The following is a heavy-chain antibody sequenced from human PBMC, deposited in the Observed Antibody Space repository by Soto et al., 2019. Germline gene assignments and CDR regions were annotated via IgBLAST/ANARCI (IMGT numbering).Heavy chain of an antibody. CDR1: GGSISSGGYY. Sequence: PSETLSLTCPACGGSISSGGYYRRWIRQHPGKGLEWIGYIYYSGSTYYNPSLKSRVTISVDTSKNQFSLKLSSVTAADTAVYYCARVNYDSSGYYPIEYWGQGTLVTVSS. CDR2: IYYSGST. J-gene: IGHJ4*02. CDR3: ARVNYDSSGYYPIEY. V-gene: IGHV4-31*03. D-gene: IGHD3-22*01.